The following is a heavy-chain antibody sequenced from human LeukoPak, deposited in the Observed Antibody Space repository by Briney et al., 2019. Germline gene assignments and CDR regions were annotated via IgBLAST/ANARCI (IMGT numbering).Heavy chain of an antibody. CDR3: ARVNPPDPQELIYYFDY. D-gene: IGHD1-1*01. V-gene: IGHV3-7*01. J-gene: IGHJ4*02. CDR2: IKQDGSEK. Sequence: GGSLRLSCAASGFTFSSHWMSWVRQAPGKGLEWVANIKQDGSEKYYVDSVKGRFTISRDNAKNSLYLQMNSLRAEDTAVYYCARVNPPDPQELIYYFDYWGQGTLVTVSS. CDR1: GFTFSSHW.